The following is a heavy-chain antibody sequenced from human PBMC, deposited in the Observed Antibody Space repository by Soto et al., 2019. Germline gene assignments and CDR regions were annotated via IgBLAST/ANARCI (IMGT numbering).Heavy chain of an antibody. CDR2: IWYDGSNR. CDR1: GFTFSHFG. J-gene: IGHJ4*02. V-gene: IGHV3-33*01. D-gene: IGHD6-13*01. Sequence: QVQLVESGGGVVQPGRSLTLSCAASGFTFSHFGMHWVRQAPGKGLEWVALIWYDGSNRDYADSVKGRFTKSRDNFNNSLHLQINSLRADDAAVYYCARDGLHSGSWHYLESWGQGTLVTVSS. CDR3: ARDGLHSGSWHYLES.